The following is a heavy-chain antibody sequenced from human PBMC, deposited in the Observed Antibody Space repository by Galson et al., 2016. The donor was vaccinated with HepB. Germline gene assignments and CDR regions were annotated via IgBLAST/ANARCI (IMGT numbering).Heavy chain of an antibody. Sequence: SLRLSCAASGFTFSSYSMNWVRQAPGKGLEWVSYIGSSSTYIYYADSVKGRFTISRDNAKNSLFLQMNSLRAEDTAVYYCARDARPLPSGWFPTGFPVDHWGQEPWSPSPQ. CDR2: IGSSSTYI. CDR3: ARDARPLPSGWFPTGFPVDH. V-gene: IGHV3-21*01. J-gene: IGHJ4*02. CDR1: GFTFSSYS. D-gene: IGHD6-19*01.